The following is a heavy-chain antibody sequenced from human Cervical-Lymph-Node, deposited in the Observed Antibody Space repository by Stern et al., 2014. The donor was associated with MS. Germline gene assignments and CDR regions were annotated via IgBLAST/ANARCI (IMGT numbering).Heavy chain of an antibody. V-gene: IGHV2-5*02. D-gene: IGHD4-23*01. J-gene: IGHJ2*01. Sequence: QVTLKESGPTLVKPTQTLTLTCTFSGFSFSTGEVGVGWIRQPPGKALEWLARRYWDEEKRYSPSPQGRLPITKDTSKSQVVLTMTNMDPVDTATYYCTRSRSYTYGAKRAWYFDLWGRGTHVTVAS. CDR3: TRSRSYTYGAKRAWYFDL. CDR1: GFSFSTGEVG. CDR2: RYWDEEK.